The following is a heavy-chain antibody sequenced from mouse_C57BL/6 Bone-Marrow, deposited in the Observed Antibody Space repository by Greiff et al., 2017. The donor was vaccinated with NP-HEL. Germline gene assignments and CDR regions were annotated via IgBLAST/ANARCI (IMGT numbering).Heavy chain of an antibody. V-gene: IGHV1-82*01. D-gene: IGHD2-3*01. Sequence: VQLQQSGPELVKPGASVKISCKASGYAFSSSWMNWVKQRPGKGLEWIGRIYPGDGDTNYNGKFKGKATLTADKSSSTAYMQLSSLTSEDSAVYFCARGDDGYYDWYFDVWGTGTTVTVSS. CDR2: IYPGDGDT. J-gene: IGHJ1*03. CDR1: GYAFSSSW. CDR3: ARGDDGYYDWYFDV.